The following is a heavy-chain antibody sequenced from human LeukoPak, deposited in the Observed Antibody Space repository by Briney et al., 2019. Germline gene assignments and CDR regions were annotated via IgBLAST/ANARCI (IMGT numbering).Heavy chain of an antibody. D-gene: IGHD3-22*01. CDR2: VSTVSSYI. V-gene: IGHV3-21*01. Sequence: PGGPLRLSCAASGFTFSDYIMNSVRQAPGKGLEWVASVSTVSSYIYYADSMRSRFTISRDNAKNSLFLQMNSLRAEDTAVYYCARLRRNSDRSDFFYHYDHWGQGTLVTVSS. CDR1: GFTFSDYI. CDR3: ARLRRNSDRSDFFYHYDH. J-gene: IGHJ4*02.